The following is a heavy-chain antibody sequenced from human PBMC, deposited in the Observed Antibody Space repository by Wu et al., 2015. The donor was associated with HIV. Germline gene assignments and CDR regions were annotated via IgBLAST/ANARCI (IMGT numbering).Heavy chain of an antibody. V-gene: IGHV1-24*01. CDR1: GYTLTELS. J-gene: IGHJ3*02. CDR2: FDPEDGET. Sequence: QVQLVQSGAEVKKPGASVKVSCKVSGYTLTELSMHWVRQAPGKGLEWMGGFDPEDGETIYAQKFQGRVTMTEDTSTDTAYMELRSLRSDDTAIYYCVSSSNFRGYFTSVPFDMVGPRDNG. CDR3: VSSSNFRGYFTSVPFDM. D-gene: IGHD3-10*01.